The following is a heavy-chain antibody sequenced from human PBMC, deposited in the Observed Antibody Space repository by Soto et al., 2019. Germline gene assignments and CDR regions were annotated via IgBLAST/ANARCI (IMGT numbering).Heavy chain of an antibody. CDR2: ISGSGGST. CDR3: AKRPPDLIRYFDWLLSGDPFDY. J-gene: IGHJ4*02. CDR1: GFTFSSYA. V-gene: IGHV3-23*01. D-gene: IGHD3-9*01. Sequence: GGSLRLSCAASGFTFSSYAMSWVRQAPGKGLEWVSAISGSGGSTYYADSVKGRFTISRDNSKNTLYLQMNSLRAEDTAVYYCAKRPPDLIRYFDWLLSGDPFDYWGQGTLVTVSS.